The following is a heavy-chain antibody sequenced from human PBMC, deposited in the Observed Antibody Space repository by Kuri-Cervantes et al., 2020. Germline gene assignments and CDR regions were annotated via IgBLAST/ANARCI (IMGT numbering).Heavy chain of an antibody. D-gene: IGHD2-21*02. CDR1: GYSFTSYW. V-gene: IGHV5-51*01. Sequence: GGSLRLFCKGSGYSFTSYWIGWVRQMPGKGLEWMGIIYPGDSDTRYSPSFQGQVTISADKSISTAYLQWSSLKASDTAMYYCARRYYCGGDCYSGYYFDYWGQGTLVTVSS. CDR3: ARRYYCGGDCYSGYYFDY. CDR2: IYPGDSDT. J-gene: IGHJ4*02.